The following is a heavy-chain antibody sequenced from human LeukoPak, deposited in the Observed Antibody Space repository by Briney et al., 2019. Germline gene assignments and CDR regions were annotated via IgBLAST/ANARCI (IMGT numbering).Heavy chain of an antibody. J-gene: IGHJ5*02. V-gene: IGHV4-38-2*02. CDR3: ARGRYSSGWYNWFDP. D-gene: IGHD6-19*01. CDR2: IYHSGST. CDR1: GYSISSGFY. Sequence: KPSETLSLNCTVSGYSISSGFYWGWIRQPPGKGLEWIGSIYHSGSTYYNPSLKSRVTISVDTSKNQFSLKLSSVTAADTAVYYCARGRYSSGWYNWFDPWGQGTLVTVSS.